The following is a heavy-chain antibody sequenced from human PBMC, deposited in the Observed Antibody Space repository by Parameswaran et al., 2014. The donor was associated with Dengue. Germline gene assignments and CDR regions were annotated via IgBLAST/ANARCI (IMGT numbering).Heavy chain of an antibody. CDR2: ISGSGGST. Sequence: WIRQPPGKGLEWVSAISGSGGSTYYADSVKGRFTIPRDNSKNTLYLQMNSLRAEDTAVYYCAKDNIKGDYAHWGQGTLVTVSS. V-gene: IGHV3-23*01. J-gene: IGHJ4*02. D-gene: IGHD4-17*01. CDR3: AKDNIKGDYAH.